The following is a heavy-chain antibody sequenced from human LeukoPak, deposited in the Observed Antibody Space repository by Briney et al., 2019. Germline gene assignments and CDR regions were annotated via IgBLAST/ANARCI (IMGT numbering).Heavy chain of an antibody. CDR2: ISSSGSTI. J-gene: IGHJ4*02. Sequence: PGGSLRLSCAASGFTFSSYEMNWVRQAPAKGLELVSYISSSGSTIYYADSVKGRFTISRDNSKNTLYLQMNSLRAEDTAVYYCPRMYYYDSSGHIRQGGYFDYWGQGTLVTVSS. CDR3: PRMYYYDSSGHIRQGGYFDY. D-gene: IGHD3-22*01. CDR1: GFTFSSYE. V-gene: IGHV3-48*03.